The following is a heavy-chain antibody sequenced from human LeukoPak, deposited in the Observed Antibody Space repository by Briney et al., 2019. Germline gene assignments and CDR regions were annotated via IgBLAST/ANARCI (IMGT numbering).Heavy chain of an antibody. Sequence: GGSLRLSCVASGFTFSNYGTHWVRQAPGKGLEWVTFMQYDGSDIFYADSVKGRFTISRDNSKNTLYLQMNSLRAEDTAVYYCAKGYCGSTTCYTGFDYWGQGTLVTVSS. CDR3: AKGYCGSTTCYTGFDY. J-gene: IGHJ4*02. CDR1: GFTFSNYG. D-gene: IGHD2-2*02. CDR2: MQYDGSDI. V-gene: IGHV3-30*02.